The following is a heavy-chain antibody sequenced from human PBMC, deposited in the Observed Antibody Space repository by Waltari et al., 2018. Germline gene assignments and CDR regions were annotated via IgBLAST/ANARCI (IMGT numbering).Heavy chain of an antibody. CDR2: IYYSGST. V-gene: IGHV4-39*01. CDR1: GGSISSSSSY. D-gene: IGHD4-17*01. CDR3: ARHDYGDFNWFDP. J-gene: IGHJ5*02. Sequence: QLQLQESGPGLVKPSATLSLTCTVSGGSISSSSSYWGWIRQPPGKGLEWIGSIYYSGSTYYNPSLKSRVTISVDTSKNQFSLKLSSVTAADTAVYYCARHDYGDFNWFDPWGQGTLVTVSS.